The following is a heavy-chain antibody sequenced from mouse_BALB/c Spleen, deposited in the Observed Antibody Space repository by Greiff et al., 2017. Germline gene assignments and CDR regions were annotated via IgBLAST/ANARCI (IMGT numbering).Heavy chain of an antibody. CDR3: ARADSSGPFDY. CDR2: IDPFNGGT. D-gene: IGHD3-2*01. Sequence: VQLKESGPELMKPGASVKISCKASGYSFTSYYMHWVKQSHGKSLEWIGYIDPFNGGTIYNQKFKGKATLTVDKSSSTAYMHLSSLTSEDSAVYYCARADSSGPFDYWGQGTTLTVSS. V-gene: IGHV1S135*01. CDR1: GYSFTSYY. J-gene: IGHJ2*01.